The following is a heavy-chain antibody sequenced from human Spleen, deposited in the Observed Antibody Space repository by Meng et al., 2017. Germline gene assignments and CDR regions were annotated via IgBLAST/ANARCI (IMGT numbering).Heavy chain of an antibody. J-gene: IGHJ4*02. CDR2: IDPKSGDT. CDR1: GYNFPDYY. V-gene: IGHV1-2*06. CDR3: ARDEDISAAGKLFGDY. Sequence: VQLVRFVAEVKNPGASVKVSGKPSGYNFPDYYIHWVRLAPGQGLEWMGHIDPKSGDTRYAQKFQGRVTMTGDTSIGTAYMELTGLRSDDTALYYCARDEDISAAGKLFGDYWGQGTLVTVSS. D-gene: IGHD6-13*01.